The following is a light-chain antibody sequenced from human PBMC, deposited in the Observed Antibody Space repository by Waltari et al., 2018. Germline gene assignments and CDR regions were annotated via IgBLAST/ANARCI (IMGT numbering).Light chain of an antibody. CDR3: AVWDDSLGGPV. CDR1: NSNTPTKY. Sequence: QSVLTQPPPASGAPGQRVTMSCSGSNSNTPTKYVYVYQPFPGTAPKLLIYRNNERPSGVPDRFSGSKSGTSASLAISGLRSDDEADYYCAVWDDSLGGPVFGGGTQLTVL. V-gene: IGLV1-47*01. J-gene: IGLJ7*01. CDR2: RNN.